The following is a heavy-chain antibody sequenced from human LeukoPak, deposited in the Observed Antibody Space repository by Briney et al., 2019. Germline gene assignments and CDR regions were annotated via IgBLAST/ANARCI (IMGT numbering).Heavy chain of an antibody. D-gene: IGHD6-19*01. V-gene: IGHV3-48*04. CDR2: ISSSSSTI. J-gene: IGHJ4*02. CDR3: AKGGEQWPHGAGAFDY. Sequence: GGSLRLSCAASGFTFSSYSMNWVRQAPGKGLEWVSYISSSSSTIYYADSVKGRFTISRDNAKNSLYLQMNSLRAEDTALYYCAKGGEQWPHGAGAFDYWGQGTLVTVSS. CDR1: GFTFSSYS.